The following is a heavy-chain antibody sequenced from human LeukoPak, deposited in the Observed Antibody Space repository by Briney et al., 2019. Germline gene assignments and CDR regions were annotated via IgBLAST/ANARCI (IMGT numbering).Heavy chain of an antibody. Sequence: SETLSLTCTVSGGSMISYYWTWVRQAPGNGLEWIGYMYDSVRIHYNPSLESRITISLDTSKNQFSLKLRSVTAADTAIYYWGGFPRGKFDSSGKYYEFISWGQGPRVTVSS. D-gene: IGHD3-22*01. CDR2: MYDSVRI. CDR1: GGSMISYY. CDR3: GGFPRGKFDSSGKYYEFIS. J-gene: IGHJ5*02. V-gene: IGHV4-59*01.